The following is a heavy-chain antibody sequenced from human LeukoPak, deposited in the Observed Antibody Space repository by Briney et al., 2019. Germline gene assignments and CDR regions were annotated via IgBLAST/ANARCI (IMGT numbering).Heavy chain of an antibody. Sequence: GGSLRLSCAASGFTFSSYAMSWVRQAPGKGLEWVSAISGSGGSTYYADSVKGQFTISRDNSKNTLYLQMNSLRAEDTAVYYCAKDHSSGWYEDYYFDYWGQGTLVTVSS. D-gene: IGHD6-19*01. J-gene: IGHJ4*02. CDR1: GFTFSSYA. CDR2: ISGSGGST. CDR3: AKDHSSGWYEDYYFDY. V-gene: IGHV3-23*01.